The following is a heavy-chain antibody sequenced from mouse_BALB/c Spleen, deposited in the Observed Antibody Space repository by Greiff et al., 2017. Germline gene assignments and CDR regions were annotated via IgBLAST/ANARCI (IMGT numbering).Heavy chain of an antibody. Sequence: VQLQQSGPGLVAPSQSLSITCTVSGFSLTGYGVHWVHQPPGKGLEWLGVIWAGGSTNYNSALMSRLSISKDNSKSQVFLKMNSLQTDDTAMYYCARLRRGGYYAMDYWGQGTSVTVSS. D-gene: IGHD2-12*01. V-gene: IGHV2-9*02. CDR2: IWAGGST. CDR3: ARLRRGGYYAMDY. CDR1: GFSLTGYG. J-gene: IGHJ4*01.